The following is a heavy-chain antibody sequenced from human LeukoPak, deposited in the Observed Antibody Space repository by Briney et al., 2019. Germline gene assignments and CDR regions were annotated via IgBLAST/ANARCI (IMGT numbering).Heavy chain of an antibody. CDR1: GFTFSSYS. J-gene: IGHJ4*02. V-gene: IGHV3-21*04. Sequence: GGSLRLSCAASGFTFSSYSMNWVRQAPGKGLEWVSSISSSSSYIYYADSVKGRFTISRDNAKNSLYLQMNSLRAEDTAVYYCAKVPTFANWGSGDYWGQGTLVTVSS. D-gene: IGHD7-27*01. CDR3: AKVPTFANWGSGDY. CDR2: ISSSSSYI.